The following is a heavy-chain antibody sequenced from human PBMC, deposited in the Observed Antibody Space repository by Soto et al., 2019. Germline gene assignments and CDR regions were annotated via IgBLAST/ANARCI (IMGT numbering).Heavy chain of an antibody. J-gene: IGHJ4*02. CDR2: IYYSGST. CDR1: GGSISSSSYY. CDR3: ARGSYYSGWV. Sequence: KPSETLSLTCTVSGGSISSSSYYWGWIRQPPGKGLEWIGSIYYSGSTYYNPSLKSRITINPDTSKNQFPLQLNSVTPEDTAVYYCARGSYYSGWVWGQGTLVTV. V-gene: IGHV4-39*06. D-gene: IGHD6-19*01.